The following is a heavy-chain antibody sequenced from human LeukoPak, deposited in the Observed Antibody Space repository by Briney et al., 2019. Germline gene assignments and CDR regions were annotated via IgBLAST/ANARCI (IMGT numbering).Heavy chain of an antibody. CDR1: GFTFSSYW. V-gene: IGHV3-74*01. D-gene: IGHD3-22*01. CDR2: INSDGSST. J-gene: IGHJ6*02. Sequence: RPGGSLRLSCAASGFTFSSYWMHWVRQAPGKGLVWVSRINSDGSSTSYADSVKGRFTISRDNAKNTLYLQMNSLRAEDTAVYYCAREDSSGYPYYYGMDVWGQGTTVTVSS. CDR3: AREDSSGYPYYYGMDV.